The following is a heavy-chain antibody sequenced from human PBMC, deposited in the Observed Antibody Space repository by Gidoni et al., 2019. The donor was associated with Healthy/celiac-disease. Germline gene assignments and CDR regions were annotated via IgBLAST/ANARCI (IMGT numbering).Heavy chain of an antibody. J-gene: IGHJ4*02. V-gene: IGHV4-59*01. D-gene: IGHD3-10*01. Sequence: QVQLQESGPGLVKPSETLSLTCAVSGDSITSYYWNWIRQPPGKGLEWIGNTYYSGTTNYNPSIKSRLTISIDTSENQFSQNLSAVTAADTAVYYCARGRGLGVWGQGTLVTVSS. CDR3: ARGRGLGV. CDR1: GDSITSYY. CDR2: TYYSGTT.